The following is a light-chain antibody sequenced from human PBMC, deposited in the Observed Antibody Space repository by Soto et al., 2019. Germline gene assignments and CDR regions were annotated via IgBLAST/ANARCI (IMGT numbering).Light chain of an antibody. J-gene: IGLJ1*01. CDR2: SNN. CDR3: AAWDDSLNGPYV. V-gene: IGLV1-44*01. Sequence: QSVLTQPPSASGTPGQRVTISCSGSSSNIGSNTVNWYQQLPGTAPKLLIYSNNQRPSGVPDRFSGSKSGTPASLAISGLQSEDEADYYCAAWDDSLNGPYVFGTGTKLTVL. CDR1: SSNIGSNT.